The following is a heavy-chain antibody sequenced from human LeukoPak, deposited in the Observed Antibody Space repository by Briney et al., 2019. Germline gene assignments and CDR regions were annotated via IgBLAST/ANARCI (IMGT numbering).Heavy chain of an antibody. CDR2: ISSSGSTI. CDR1: GFTFSSYE. J-gene: IGHJ5*02. CDR3: ARQPRSSSWYVPHWFDP. Sequence: GGSLRLSCAASGFTFSSYEMNWVRQAPGKGLEWVSYISSSGSTIYYADSVKGRFTISRDNAKDSLYLQMNSLRAEDTAVYYCARQPRSSSWYVPHWFDPWGQGTLVTVSS. V-gene: IGHV3-48*03. D-gene: IGHD6-13*01.